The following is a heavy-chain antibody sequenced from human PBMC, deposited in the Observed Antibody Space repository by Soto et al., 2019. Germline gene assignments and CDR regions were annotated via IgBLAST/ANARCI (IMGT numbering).Heavy chain of an antibody. CDR3: AKDMREGYSGYDWHLDY. J-gene: IGHJ4*02. V-gene: IGHV3-9*01. CDR2: ISWNSGSI. Sequence: VQLVESGGGLVQPGRSLRLSCAASGFTFDDYAMHWVRQAPGKGLEWVSGISWNSGSIGYADSVKGRFTISRDNAKNSLYLQMNSLRAEDTALYYCAKDMREGYSGYDWHLDYWGQGTLVTVSS. CDR1: GFTFDDYA. D-gene: IGHD5-12*01.